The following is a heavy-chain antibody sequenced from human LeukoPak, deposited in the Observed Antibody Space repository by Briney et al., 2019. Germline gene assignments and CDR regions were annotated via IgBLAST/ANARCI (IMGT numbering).Heavy chain of an antibody. CDR2: SYYSGST. Sequence: SETLSLTCTVSGDSISSYFWSWIRQPPGKGLEWIGHSYYSGSTNYNPSLKSRVTISVDTSKNQFSLKLSSVTAADTAVYYCARGSHGDYGRRKYFDYWGQGTLVTVSS. CDR1: GDSISSYF. V-gene: IGHV4-59*12. J-gene: IGHJ4*02. CDR3: ARGSHGDYGRRKYFDY. D-gene: IGHD4-17*01.